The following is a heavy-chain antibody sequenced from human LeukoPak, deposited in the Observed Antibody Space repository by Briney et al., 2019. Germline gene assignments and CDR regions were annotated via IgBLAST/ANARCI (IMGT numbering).Heavy chain of an antibody. CDR1: GYSFTNYW. D-gene: IGHD5-24*01. CDR3: ARSTRWQQLRYFDY. V-gene: IGHV5-51*01. Sequence: PGESLKISCKGSGYSFTNYWIGWVRQMPGKGLEWMGIIYPGDSDTEYSPSFQGQVTISVDKSIRTAYLQWSSLKASDTAMYYCARSTRWQQLRYFDYWGQGTLVTVSS. J-gene: IGHJ4*02. CDR2: IYPGDSDT.